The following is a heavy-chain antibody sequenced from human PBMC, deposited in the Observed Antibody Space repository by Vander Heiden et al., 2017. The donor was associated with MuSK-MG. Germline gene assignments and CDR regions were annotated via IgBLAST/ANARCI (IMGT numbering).Heavy chain of an antibody. Sequence: EVQLLESGGGLVQPGGSLRLSCAASGFTFSSYAMSWVRQAPGKGLEWVSAISGSGGSTYYADAVKGRFTISRDNSKNTLYLKMKSLRAEDTAVYYCAKDGLNYGVEDYWGQGTLVTVSS. CDR3: AKDGLNYGVEDY. D-gene: IGHD4-17*01. CDR2: ISGSGGST. J-gene: IGHJ4*02. V-gene: IGHV3-23*01. CDR1: GFTFSSYA.